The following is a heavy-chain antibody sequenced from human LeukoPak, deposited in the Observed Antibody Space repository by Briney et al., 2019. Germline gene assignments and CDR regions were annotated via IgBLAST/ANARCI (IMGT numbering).Heavy chain of an antibody. V-gene: IGHV3-23*01. CDR1: GFSLSTYG. Sequence: GGSLRLSCAASGFSLSTYGVSWVRQPPGKGLEWVSGITGTGGSTYYADSVKGRFTVSRDTSKNTLYLQMDSLRAEDTAIYYCAKDHGTAVAGFYYWGQGTLVTVSS. D-gene: IGHD6-19*01. CDR3: AKDHGTAVAGFYY. J-gene: IGHJ4*02. CDR2: ITGTGGST.